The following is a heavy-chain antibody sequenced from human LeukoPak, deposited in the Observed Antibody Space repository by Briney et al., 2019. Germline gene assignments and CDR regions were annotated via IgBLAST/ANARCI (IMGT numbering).Heavy chain of an antibody. CDR2: IYASGNT. J-gene: IGHJ5*02. Sequence: SETLSLTCTVSGGSINSYYWSWIRQPAGRRLEWIGRIYASGNTNYNPSLKSRVTMSVDTSKNQFSLNLSSVTAADTAVYYCARDVHGSGTWDWFDPWGQGTLVTVSS. D-gene: IGHD3-10*01. V-gene: IGHV4-4*07. CDR1: GGSINSYY. CDR3: ARDVHGSGTWDWFDP.